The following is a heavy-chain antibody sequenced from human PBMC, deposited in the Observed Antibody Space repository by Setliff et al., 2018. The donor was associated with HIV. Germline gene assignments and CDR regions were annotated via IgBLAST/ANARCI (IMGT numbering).Heavy chain of an antibody. V-gene: IGHV1-8*02. CDR2: MNPNSGNT. CDR1: GYTFNSYE. Sequence: GASVKVSCNASGYTFNSYEINWVRQATGQGLEWMGWMNPNSGNTGYAQKFQGRVTMTRNTSISTAYMELSSLRYEETAVYYCARGGGAERWLQLDQRYFDLWGRGTLVTVSS. CDR3: ARGGGAERWLQLDQRYFDL. J-gene: IGHJ2*01. D-gene: IGHD5-12*01.